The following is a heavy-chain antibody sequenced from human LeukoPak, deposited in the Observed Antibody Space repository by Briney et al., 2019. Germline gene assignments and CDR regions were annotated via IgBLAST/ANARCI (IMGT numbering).Heavy chain of an antibody. Sequence: QTGGSLRLSCAASGFTFSSYAMSWVRLAPGKGLEWVSAISGSGGSTYYADSVKGRFTISRDNSKNTLYLQMNSLRAEDTAVYYCAKAGTYYDILTGYYSYDLFDYWGQGTLVTVSS. J-gene: IGHJ4*02. CDR2: ISGSGGST. V-gene: IGHV3-23*01. CDR1: GFTFSSYA. D-gene: IGHD3-9*01. CDR3: AKAGTYYDILTGYYSYDLFDY.